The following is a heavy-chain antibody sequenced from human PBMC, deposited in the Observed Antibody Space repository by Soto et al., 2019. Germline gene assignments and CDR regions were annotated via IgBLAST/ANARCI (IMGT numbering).Heavy chain of an antibody. CDR2: INHGGST. Sequence: ATMSPSCPVYSGAFSGYYWCWMRPHPGKWMEWIGEINHGGSTNYNPSLKSRLTISVNTSKKQFSLKLTSVTAADTAVYYCARGPYFMVRGVMIDWFEPSGQGTLLTVSS. J-gene: IGHJ5*02. V-gene: IGHV4-34*01. D-gene: IGHD3-10*01. CDR1: SGAFSGYY. CDR3: ARGPYFMVRGVMIDWFEP.